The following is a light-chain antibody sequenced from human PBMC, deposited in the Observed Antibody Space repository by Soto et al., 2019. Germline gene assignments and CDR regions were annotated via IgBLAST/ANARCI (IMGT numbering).Light chain of an antibody. J-gene: IGKJ4*01. V-gene: IGKV3-11*01. CDR3: QQRSKWVT. Sequence: EIVLTQSPGTLSLSLGERATLSCRASQSVSSRLAWYQLKPGQAPRLLIYGASTRATGVPARFSGSGSGTDFTLTISSLEPEDFGVYYCQQRSKWVTFGRGTKVDIK. CDR1: QSVSSR. CDR2: GAS.